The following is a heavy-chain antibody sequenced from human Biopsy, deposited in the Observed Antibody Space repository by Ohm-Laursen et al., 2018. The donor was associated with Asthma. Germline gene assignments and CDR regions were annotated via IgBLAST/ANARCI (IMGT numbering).Heavy chain of an antibody. CDR3: ARAVDYSHYYGIDV. J-gene: IGHJ6*02. CDR2: ISVYNGNT. D-gene: IGHD3-10*01. CDR1: GYTFNSAG. V-gene: IGHV1-18*01. Sequence: APVKVSCKTSGYTFNSAGITWVRQAPGQGLEWMGWISVYNGNTKVAQKLQDRVTMITDTSTSTAYMELRSPRSDDTAVYFCARAVDYSHYYGIDVWGQGTTVTVS.